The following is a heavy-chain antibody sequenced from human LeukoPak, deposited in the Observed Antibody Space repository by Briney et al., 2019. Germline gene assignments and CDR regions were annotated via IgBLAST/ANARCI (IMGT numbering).Heavy chain of an antibody. CDR3: ARAAGYGDPFDY. CDR1: GFAFSSYE. J-gene: IGHJ4*02. D-gene: IGHD4-17*01. Sequence: GGSLRLSCAASGFAFSSYEMNWVRQAPGKGLEWVSYISRSGNNIYYADSVKGRFTISRDNAKNSLYLQMNSLSAEDTAVYYCARAAGYGDPFDYWGQGTLVTVSS. V-gene: IGHV3-48*03. CDR2: ISRSGNNI.